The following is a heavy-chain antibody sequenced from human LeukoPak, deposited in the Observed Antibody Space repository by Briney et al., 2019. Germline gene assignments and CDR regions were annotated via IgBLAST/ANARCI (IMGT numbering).Heavy chain of an antibody. Sequence: PGGSLRLSCAASGFTFSSHSIHWVRRAPGKGLEWVAVVSFDGSIKYYADSVKGRFTISRDNSKNTLYLQMNSLRAEDTAVYYCARDRVVVVAAVFDYWGQGTLVTVSS. D-gene: IGHD2-15*01. CDR3: ARDRVVVVAAVFDY. J-gene: IGHJ4*02. CDR2: VSFDGSIK. CDR1: GFTFSSHS. V-gene: IGHV3-30-3*01.